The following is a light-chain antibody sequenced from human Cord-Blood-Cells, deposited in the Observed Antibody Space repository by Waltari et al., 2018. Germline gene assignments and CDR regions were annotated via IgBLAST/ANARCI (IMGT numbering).Light chain of an antibody. CDR1: SSDAGGYNL. Sequence: QSALTQPASVSGSPGQSITISCTGTSSDAGGYNLVSWYPQHPGKAPKLMIYEGSKRPSGVSNRFSGSKSGNTASLTISGLQAEDEADYYCCSYAGSSTWVFGGGTKLTVL. CDR3: CSYAGSSTWV. V-gene: IGLV2-23*01. J-gene: IGLJ3*02. CDR2: EGS.